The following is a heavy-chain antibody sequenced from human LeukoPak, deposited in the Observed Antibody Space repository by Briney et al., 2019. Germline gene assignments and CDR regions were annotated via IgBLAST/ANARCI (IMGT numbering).Heavy chain of an antibody. J-gene: IGHJ5*02. CDR1: GGSISSYY. Sequence: SETLSLTCTVSGGSISSYYWRWIRQPPGKGREWIGYINFSGSTKYKSSLKSRVTISVDTSKNQFSLKLSSVTAADTAVYYCARTPDPYNWLDPWGQGTLVSVSS. CDR2: INFSGST. V-gene: IGHV4-59*01. CDR3: ARTPDPYNWLDP.